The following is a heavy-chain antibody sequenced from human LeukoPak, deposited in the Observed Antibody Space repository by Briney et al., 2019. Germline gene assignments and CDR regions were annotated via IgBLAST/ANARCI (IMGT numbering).Heavy chain of an antibody. J-gene: IGHJ4*02. Sequence: GGSLRLSCAASGFTFSDYYMDWIRQAPGKGLEWVARIRNKANSYTTEYAASVEGRFTISRDDSKNSLYLRMNSLKTEDTAVYYCARYQLPVRYFDFWGQGTLVTVSS. V-gene: IGHV3-72*01. CDR2: IRNKANSYTT. CDR1: GFTFSDYY. CDR3: ARYQLPVRYFDF. D-gene: IGHD2-2*01.